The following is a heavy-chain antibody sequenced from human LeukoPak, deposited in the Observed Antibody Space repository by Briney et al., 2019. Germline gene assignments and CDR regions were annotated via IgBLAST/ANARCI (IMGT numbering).Heavy chain of an antibody. CDR3: AKDPGYYDSSGYIFDY. CDR2: ISYDGTNK. CDR1: GFTFSTYA. J-gene: IGHJ4*02. D-gene: IGHD3-22*01. V-gene: IGHV3-30*18. Sequence: GGSLRLSCAASGFTFSTYAIHWVRQTPGKGLQWVAVISYDGTNKYYADSVKGRFTISRDNSKNNLYLQMNSLSAEDTAVYYCAKDPGYYDSSGYIFDYWGQGTLVTVSS.